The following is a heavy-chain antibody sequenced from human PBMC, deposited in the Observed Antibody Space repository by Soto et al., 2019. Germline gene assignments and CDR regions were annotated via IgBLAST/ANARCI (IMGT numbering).Heavy chain of an antibody. CDR3: ARSSGGIPYHQGYYYYVMDF. V-gene: IGHV3-21*01. Sequence: GGSLRLSCAASGFTFSSYSMNWVRQAPGKGLEWVSSISSSSSYIYYADSVKGRFTISRDNAKNSLYLQMNSLRAEDTAVYYCARSSGGIPYHQGYYYYVMDFWGQRSTDTGSS. D-gene: IGHD2-15*01. CDR1: GFTFSSYS. CDR2: ISSSSSYI. J-gene: IGHJ6*02.